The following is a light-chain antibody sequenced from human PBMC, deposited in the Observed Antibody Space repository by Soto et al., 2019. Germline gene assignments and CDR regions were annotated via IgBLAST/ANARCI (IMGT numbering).Light chain of an antibody. CDR1: QSISDS. Sequence: ELVMTQSPATLSLSPGERATLSCRASQSISDSLAWYYQKPGQAPRLLIYDASTRATDIPARFSGSGSGTDFTLTISNLQSEDFAVYYCQQYKKLPPSTFGQGTRLEIK. J-gene: IGKJ5*01. CDR2: DAS. CDR3: QQYKKLPPST. V-gene: IGKV3D-15*01.